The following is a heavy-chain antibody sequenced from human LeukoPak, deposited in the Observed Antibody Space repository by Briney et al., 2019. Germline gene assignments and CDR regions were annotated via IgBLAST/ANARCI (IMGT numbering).Heavy chain of an antibody. CDR1: GDSVSSNSVT. V-gene: IGHV6-1*01. CDR2: TYYRSEWYN. CDR3: ARDQSWTTGFDV. J-gene: IGHJ3*01. Sequence: SQTLSLTCAISGDSVSSNSVTWSWIRQSPSRGLEWLGRTYYRSEWYNDYAISVKSRVIISPDTSKNQFSLQLKFMTPEDTGVYYCARDQSWTTGFDVWGQGTIVTVSS. D-gene: IGHD2-8*02.